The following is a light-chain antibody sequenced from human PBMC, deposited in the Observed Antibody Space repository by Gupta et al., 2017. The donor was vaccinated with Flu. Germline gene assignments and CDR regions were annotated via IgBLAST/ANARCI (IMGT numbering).Light chain of an antibody. CDR1: QSVLYSSNNKNY. CDR2: WAS. V-gene: IGKV4-1*01. Sequence: DIVMTQSPDSLAVSLGERATINCKSSQSVLYSSNNKNYLAWYQQKPGQPPKLLIYWASTRESGVPDRFSGSGSGTDFTLTISSLQAADVAVYYCQQYYTTPYSFGQRTKLEIK. CDR3: QQYYTTPYS. J-gene: IGKJ2*03.